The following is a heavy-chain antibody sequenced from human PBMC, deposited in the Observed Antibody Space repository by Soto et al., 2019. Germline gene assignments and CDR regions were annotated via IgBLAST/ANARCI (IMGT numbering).Heavy chain of an antibody. V-gene: IGHV4-59*08. CDR1: GGSIGTYY. Sequence: SETLSLTCTVSGGSIGTYYWHWIRQPPGKGLEWIAYIYYTGNAKYNPSLKSRVTISVDTSKNHFSLNLNSLTPDDTAVYYCARLIGDSWLDSWGQGTLVTVSS. J-gene: IGHJ5*01. CDR3: ARLIGDSWLDS. CDR2: IYYTGNA.